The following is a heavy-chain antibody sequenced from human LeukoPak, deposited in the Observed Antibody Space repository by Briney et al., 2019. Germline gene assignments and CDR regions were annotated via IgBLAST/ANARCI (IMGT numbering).Heavy chain of an antibody. V-gene: IGHV4-59*01. J-gene: IGHJ5*02. CDR1: GGPISSYY. D-gene: IGHD2-2*01. Sequence: SETLSLTCTVSGGPISSYYWSWIREPPGKGLEWIGYIYYSGSTNYNPSLKSRVTISVDTSKNQFSLKLSSVTAADTAVYYCARSRLLKPAANWFDPWGQGTLVTVSS. CDR3: ARSRLLKPAANWFDP. CDR2: IYYSGST.